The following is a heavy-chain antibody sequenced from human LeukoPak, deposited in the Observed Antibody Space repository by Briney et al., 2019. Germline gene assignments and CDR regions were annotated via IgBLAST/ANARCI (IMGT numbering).Heavy chain of an antibody. Sequence: PGGSLRLSCAASGFTFSSYWMLWVRQAPGQGLVCVSRINGDASNTAYADSVKGRFTISRDNAKNTLYLQMNSLRDEDTAVYYCVRRLAATSTLDSWGQGTLVTVSS. D-gene: IGHD6-13*01. V-gene: IGHV3-74*01. CDR3: VRRLAATSTLDS. CDR2: INGDASNT. CDR1: GFTFSSYW. J-gene: IGHJ4*02.